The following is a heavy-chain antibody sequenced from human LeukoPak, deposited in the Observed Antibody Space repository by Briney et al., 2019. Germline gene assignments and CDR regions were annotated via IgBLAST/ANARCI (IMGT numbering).Heavy chain of an antibody. CDR2: IHSGSGST. D-gene: IGHD1-1*01. Sequence: GASVEVSCKASGYTFTNFYVHWVRQAPGQGLEWMGIIHSGSGSTTHAQKFQGRVTMTRDTSTSTVYMELSSLTSEDTAVYYCARDGTHHSWDYWGQGTLVTVSS. J-gene: IGHJ4*02. CDR3: ARDGTHHSWDY. CDR1: GYTFTNFY. V-gene: IGHV1-46*01.